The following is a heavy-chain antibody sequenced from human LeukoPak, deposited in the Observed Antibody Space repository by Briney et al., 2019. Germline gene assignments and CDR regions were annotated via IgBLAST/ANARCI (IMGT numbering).Heavy chain of an antibody. CDR1: GFTFSSYS. V-gene: IGHV3-21*01. J-gene: IGHJ3*02. CDR2: ISSSSSYI. CDR3: ARDYEYSAYAFDI. D-gene: IGHD5-18*01. Sequence: GGSLRLSCAASGFTFSSYSMNWDRQAPGKGLEWVSSISSSSSYIYYADSVKGRFTISRDNAKNSLYLQMNSLRAEDTAVYYCARDYEYSAYAFDIWGQGTMVTVSS.